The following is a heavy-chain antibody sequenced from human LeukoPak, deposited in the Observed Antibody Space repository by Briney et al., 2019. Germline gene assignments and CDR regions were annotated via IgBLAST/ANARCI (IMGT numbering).Heavy chain of an antibody. J-gene: IGHJ4*02. Sequence: GASVKVSCKASGYTFTSYYMHWVRQAPGQGLEWMGITNPSGGSTSYAQKFQGRVTMTRDTSTSTVYMELSSLRSEDTAVYYCARDDSREVTFFNWGQGTLVTVSS. CDR2: TNPSGGST. V-gene: IGHV1-46*01. CDR3: ARDDSREVTFFN. CDR1: GYTFTSYY. D-gene: IGHD4-11*01.